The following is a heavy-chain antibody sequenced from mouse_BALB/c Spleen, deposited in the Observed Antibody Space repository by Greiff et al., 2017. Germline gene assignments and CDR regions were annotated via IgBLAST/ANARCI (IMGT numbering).Heavy chain of an antibody. CDR2: ISSGGGST. J-gene: IGHJ2*01. D-gene: IGHD2-14*01. CDR1: GFAFSSYD. Sequence: EVQVVESGGGLVQPGGSLKLSCTASGFAFSSYDMSWVRQTPEKRLEWVAYISSGGGSTYYPDTVKGRFTISRDNAKNTLYLQMSSLKSEDTAMYYCARRTTPDYWGQGTTLTVSS. V-gene: IGHV5-12-1*01. CDR3: ARRTTPDY.